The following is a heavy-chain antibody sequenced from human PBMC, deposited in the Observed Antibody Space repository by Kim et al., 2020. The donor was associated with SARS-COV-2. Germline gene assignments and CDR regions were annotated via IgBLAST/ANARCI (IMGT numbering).Heavy chain of an antibody. CDR3: ARQMSGRFDF. D-gene: IGHD7-27*01. CDR2: TYFRSKWST. V-gene: IGHV6-1*01. Sequence: SQTLSLTCAVSGDSVSSYTAAWNWIRQSPSRGLEWLGRTYFRSKWSTNYAVSVQSRININADTSTNQFSLQLNSVTPEETALYYCARQMSGRFDFWGQGTLVTVSS. J-gene: IGHJ4*02. CDR1: GDSVSSYTAA.